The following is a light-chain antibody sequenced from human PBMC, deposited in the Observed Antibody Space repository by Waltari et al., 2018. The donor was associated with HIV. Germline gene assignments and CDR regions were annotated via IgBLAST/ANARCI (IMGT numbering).Light chain of an antibody. J-gene: IGLJ3*02. CDR3: TSFTSSSAWV. Sequence: QSALTQPASVSGSLGQSITFPCTGTSSDIGSYNYVPWYQQPPGKAPKIIIYDVTNRPSGVSNRFSGSKSGNTASLTISGLQAEDEADYYCTSFTSSSAWVFGGGTMLTVL. CDR2: DVT. V-gene: IGLV2-14*03. CDR1: SSDIGSYNY.